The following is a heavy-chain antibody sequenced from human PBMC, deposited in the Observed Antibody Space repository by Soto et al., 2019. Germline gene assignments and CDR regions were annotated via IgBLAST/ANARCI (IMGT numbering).Heavy chain of an antibody. V-gene: IGHV3-23*01. CDR2: ISGSGGST. Sequence: GSLRLSCAASGFTFSSYAMSWVRQAPGKGLEWVSAISGSGGSTYYADSVKGRFTISRDNSKNTLYLQMNSLRAEDTAVYYCAKDLSHGDFYYYYYMDVWGKGTTVTVSS. D-gene: IGHD4-17*01. CDR1: GFTFSSYA. J-gene: IGHJ6*03. CDR3: AKDLSHGDFYYYYYMDV.